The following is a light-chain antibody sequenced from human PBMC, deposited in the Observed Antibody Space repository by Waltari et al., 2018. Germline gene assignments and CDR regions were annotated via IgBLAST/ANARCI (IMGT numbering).Light chain of an antibody. Sequence: DIQMTQPPSTLSASVGDRVTTTCRASQSISSWLAWYQQKPGKAPKLLIYKASSLESGVPSRFSGSGSGTEFTLTISSLQPDDFATYYCQQYNSYPWTFGQGTKVEIK. CDR2: KAS. CDR1: QSISSW. CDR3: QQYNSYPWT. J-gene: IGKJ1*01. V-gene: IGKV1-5*03.